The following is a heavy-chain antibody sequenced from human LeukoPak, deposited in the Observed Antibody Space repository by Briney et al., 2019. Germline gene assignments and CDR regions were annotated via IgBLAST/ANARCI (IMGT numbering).Heavy chain of an antibody. J-gene: IGHJ6*02. V-gene: IGHV3-64*01. Sequence: PGGSLRLSCAASGFTFSSYAMHWVRQAPGKGLEYVSAISSNGGSAYYANSVKGRFTISRDNSKNTLYLQMGSLRAEVMAVYYCARDIGSGYYYHYGMDVWGQGTTVTVSS. D-gene: IGHD2-15*01. CDR1: GFTFSSYA. CDR3: ARDIGSGYYYHYGMDV. CDR2: ISSNGGSA.